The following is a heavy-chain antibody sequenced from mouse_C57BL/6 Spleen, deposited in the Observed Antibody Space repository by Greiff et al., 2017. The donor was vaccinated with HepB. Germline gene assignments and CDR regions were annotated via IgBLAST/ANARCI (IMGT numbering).Heavy chain of an antibody. CDR2: ISSGSSTI. Sequence: EVQRVESGGGLVKPGGSLKLSCAASGFTFSDYGMHWVRQAPEKGLEWVAYISSGSSTIYYADTVKGRFTISRDNAKNNLFLQMTSLRSEDSAMYYCASLGTAWWYYFCGRGHSITLSVSS. CDR3: ASLGTAWWYYFCG. J-gene: IGHJ2*01. D-gene: IGHD1-1*02. V-gene: IGHV5-17*01. CDR1: GFTFSDYG.